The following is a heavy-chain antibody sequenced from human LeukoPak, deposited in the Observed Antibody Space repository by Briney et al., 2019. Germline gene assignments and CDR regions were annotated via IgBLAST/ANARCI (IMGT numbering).Heavy chain of an antibody. CDR1: GGSISSYY. V-gene: IGHV4-34*01. Sequence: SETLSLTCTVSGGSISSYYWSWIRQPPGKGLEWIGEINHSGSTNYNPSLKSRVTISVDTSKNQFSLKLSSVTAADTAVYYCASRAPYYYGSGSYSRWGQGTLVIVSS. D-gene: IGHD3-10*01. CDR3: ASRAPYYYGSGSYSR. CDR2: INHSGST. J-gene: IGHJ4*02.